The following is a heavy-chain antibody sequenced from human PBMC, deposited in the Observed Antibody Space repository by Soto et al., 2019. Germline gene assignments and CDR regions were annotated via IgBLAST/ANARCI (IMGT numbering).Heavy chain of an antibody. V-gene: IGHV4-34*01. CDR2: INHSGST. D-gene: IGHD3-22*01. CDR3: ARGASGYYDSSGYYPPYYFDY. J-gene: IGHJ4*02. CDR1: GGSFSGYY. Sequence: QVQLQQWGAGLLKPSETLSLTCAVYGGSFSGYYWSWIRQPPGKGLEWIGEINHSGSTNYNPSLKSRVPISVDTAKNQFSLKLSSVTAADTAVYYCARGASGYYDSSGYYPPYYFDYWGQGTLVTVSS.